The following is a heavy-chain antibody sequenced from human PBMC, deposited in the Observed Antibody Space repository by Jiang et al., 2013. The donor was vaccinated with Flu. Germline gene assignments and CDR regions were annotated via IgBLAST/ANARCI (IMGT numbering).Heavy chain of an antibody. Sequence: GPGLVKPSQTLSLTCTVSSGSVSSGDYYWNWIRQPPGKGLEWIGYIYYTGSTYYNPSLQSRVTISLDTSKNQFSLELTSVTAADTAVYYCASGFLDWLLFEYWGQGTLVTVSS. CDR2: IYYTGST. V-gene: IGHV4-30-4*01. CDR1: SGSVSSGDYY. D-gene: IGHD3/OR15-3a*01. CDR3: ASGFLDWLLFEY. J-gene: IGHJ4*02.